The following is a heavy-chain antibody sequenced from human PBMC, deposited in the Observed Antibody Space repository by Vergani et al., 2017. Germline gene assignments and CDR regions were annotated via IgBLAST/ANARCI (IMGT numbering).Heavy chain of an antibody. D-gene: IGHD3-22*01. Sequence: EVQLVESGGGLVKPGGSLRLSCAASGFTFSSYSMNWVRQAPGKGLEWVSSISSSSSYIYYADSVKGRFTISRDNAKNSLHLQMNSLRAEDTAVYYCARDGRYYDSSGYDAFDIWGQGTMDTVSS. CDR1: GFTFSSYS. V-gene: IGHV3-21*01. CDR3: ARDGRYYDSSGYDAFDI. CDR2: ISSSSSYI. J-gene: IGHJ3*02.